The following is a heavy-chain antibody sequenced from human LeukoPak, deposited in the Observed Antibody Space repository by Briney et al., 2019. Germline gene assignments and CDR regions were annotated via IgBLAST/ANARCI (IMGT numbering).Heavy chain of an antibody. CDR1: GFTFSSYA. Sequence: PGGSLRLSCAASGFTFSSYAMHWVRQAPAKGLEWVAVISYDGSNKYYADSVKGRFTISRDNSKNTLYLQMNSLRAEDTAVYYCSREYFDWSRNYYYGMDVWGQGTTVTVSS. CDR3: SREYFDWSRNYYYGMDV. D-gene: IGHD3-9*01. CDR2: ISYDGSNK. J-gene: IGHJ6*02. V-gene: IGHV3-30-3*01.